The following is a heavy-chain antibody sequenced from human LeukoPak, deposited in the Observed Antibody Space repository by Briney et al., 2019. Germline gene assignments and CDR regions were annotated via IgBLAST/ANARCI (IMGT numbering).Heavy chain of an antibody. V-gene: IGHV1-69*05. CDR3: ARVSPNLGDYSNYALDY. CDR1: GGTFSSYA. D-gene: IGHD4-11*01. Sequence: GASVKVSCKASGGTFSSYAISWVRPAPGQGLEWMGGIIPIFGTANYAQKFQGRVTITTDESTSTAYMELSSLRSEDTAVYYCARVSPNLGDYSNYALDYWGQGTLVTVSS. CDR2: IIPIFGTA. J-gene: IGHJ4*02.